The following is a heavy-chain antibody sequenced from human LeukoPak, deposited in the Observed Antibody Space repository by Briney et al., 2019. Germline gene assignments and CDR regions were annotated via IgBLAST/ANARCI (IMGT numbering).Heavy chain of an antibody. Sequence: SVKVSCKASGYTFTGYYMHWVRQAPGQGLEWMGGIIPIFGTANYAQKFQGRVTITADESTSTAYMELSSLRSEDTAVYYCARGGYCSSTSCYPDAFDIWGQGTMVTVSS. D-gene: IGHD2-2*01. CDR1: GYTFTGYY. J-gene: IGHJ3*02. CDR3: ARGGYCSSTSCYPDAFDI. V-gene: IGHV1-69*13. CDR2: IIPIFGTA.